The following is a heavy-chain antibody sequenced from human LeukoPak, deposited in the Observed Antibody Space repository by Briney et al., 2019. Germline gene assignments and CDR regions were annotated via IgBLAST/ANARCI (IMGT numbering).Heavy chain of an antibody. CDR1: GGSISSSDYY. CDR3: ARHRREQQLELFDS. D-gene: IGHD6-13*01. CDR2: ISYSGAT. Sequence: SVTLSLTCTVSGGSISSSDYYWGWLRQPPGEGLEWIGSISYSGATDHNPSLKSRVTISVNTSKNQFCLKLSFVTAADTAVYYCARHRREQQLELFDSWGQGTLVTVSS. J-gene: IGHJ4*02. V-gene: IGHV4-39*01.